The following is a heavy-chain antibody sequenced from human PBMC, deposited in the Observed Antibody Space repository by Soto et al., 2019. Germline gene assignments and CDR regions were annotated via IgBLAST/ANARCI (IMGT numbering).Heavy chain of an antibody. Sequence: EVQLVESGGGLVQPGGSLRLSCAASGFTVSSNYMSWVRQAPGKGLEWVSVIYSGGSTYYADSVKGRFTISXDNSKNTXXXXXXXXXXXXXXXXXXXXXXXXXXXXXXYYMDVWGKGTTVTVSS. CDR1: GFTVSSNY. CDR2: IYSGGST. J-gene: IGHJ6*03. V-gene: IGHV3-66*01. CDR3: XXXXXXXXXXXXYYMDV.